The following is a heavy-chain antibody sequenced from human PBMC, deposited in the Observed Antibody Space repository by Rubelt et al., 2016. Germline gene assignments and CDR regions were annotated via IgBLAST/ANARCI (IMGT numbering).Heavy chain of an antibody. CDR1: GFTFSSYE. CDR3: ARWPIDY. Sequence: EVQLVESGGALVQPGRSLRLSCITSGFTFSSYEMNWVRQAPGKGLEWVSYISSGGSSIYYADSVKGRFTISRANAKNSLYLQMNSLRGEDTAVYYCARWPIDYWGQGTLVTVSS. J-gene: IGHJ4*02. CDR2: ISSGGSSI. V-gene: IGHV3-48*03.